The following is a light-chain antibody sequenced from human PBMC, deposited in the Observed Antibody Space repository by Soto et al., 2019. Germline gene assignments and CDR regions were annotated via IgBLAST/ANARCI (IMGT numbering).Light chain of an antibody. J-gene: IGLJ1*01. V-gene: IGLV2-14*03. CDR3: NSYREDHPRLYV. Sequence: QSVLTQPASVSGSPGQSITISCTGTSSDIGSYNYVSWYQHLPGKAPKLMIYDVGSRPSGVSSRFSGSKSGNTASLAISGLQAEDEADYYCNSYREDHPRLYVFGTGTKVTVL. CDR2: DVG. CDR1: SSDIGSYNY.